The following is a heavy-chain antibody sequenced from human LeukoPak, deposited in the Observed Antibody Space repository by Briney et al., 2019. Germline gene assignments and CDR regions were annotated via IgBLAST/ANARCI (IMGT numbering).Heavy chain of an antibody. CDR3: ARRDYTIDAFDI. CDR2: ISSRSSYT. V-gene: IGHV3-11*06. CDR1: GFTFSDYY. Sequence: GGSLRLSCAASGFTFSDYYMSWIRQHPPKGLQWVSYISSRSSYTNYEDSVKGRFTISRDSAKNALYLQLNSLSAGGTAVYYCARRDYTIDAFDILVQGTMVTVSS. D-gene: IGHD3-3*01. J-gene: IGHJ3*02.